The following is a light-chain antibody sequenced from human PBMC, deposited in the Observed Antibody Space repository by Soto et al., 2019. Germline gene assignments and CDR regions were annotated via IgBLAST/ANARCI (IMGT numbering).Light chain of an antibody. CDR1: SSDVGGYNY. CDR2: DVS. V-gene: IGLV2-14*01. Sequence: QSVLTQPASVSGSPGKSITISCTGTSSDVGGYNYVSWYQQHPGKAPKLMIYDVSNRPSGVSNRFSGSKSGNTASLTISGLQAEDEADYYCSSYTISSTYVFGTGTKLTVL. CDR3: SSYTISSTYV. J-gene: IGLJ1*01.